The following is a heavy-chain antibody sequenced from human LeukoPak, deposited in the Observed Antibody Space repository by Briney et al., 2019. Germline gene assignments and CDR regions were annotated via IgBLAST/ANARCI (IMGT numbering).Heavy chain of an antibody. CDR3: ARVGDSYDSSGYGGNY. J-gene: IGHJ4*02. Sequence: PSETLSLTCAVSGGPLTSYYWSWIRQPPGKGLEWIGFIYYIGSTNYNPSLKSRVTISVDTSKNQFSLKLSSVTAADTAVYYCARVGDSYDSSGYGGNYWGQGTLVTVSS. D-gene: IGHD3-22*01. CDR2: IYYIGST. CDR1: GGPLTSYY. V-gene: IGHV4-59*01.